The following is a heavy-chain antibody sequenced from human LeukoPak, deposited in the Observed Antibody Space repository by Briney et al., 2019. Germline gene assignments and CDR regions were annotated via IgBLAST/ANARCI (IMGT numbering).Heavy chain of an antibody. Sequence: PGGSLRLSCAASGFTFSSYWMHWVRQAPGKGLVWVSRIKSDGSTTTYADSVKGRFTISRDNAKNTLYLQMNSLRAEDTAVYYCVRVVDTHFDYWGQGTLVTVSS. J-gene: IGHJ4*02. CDR2: IKSDGSTT. V-gene: IGHV3-74*01. CDR3: VRVVDTHFDY. D-gene: IGHD5-18*01. CDR1: GFTFSSYW.